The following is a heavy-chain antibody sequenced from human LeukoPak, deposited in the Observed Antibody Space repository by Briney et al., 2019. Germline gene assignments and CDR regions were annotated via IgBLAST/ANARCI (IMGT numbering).Heavy chain of an antibody. V-gene: IGHV1-69*05. Sequence: VASVKVSCKASGGTFSSYAISWVRQAPGQGLEWMGRIIPIFGTANYAQKFQGRVTMTTDTSTSTAYMELRSLRSDDTAVYYCARIVFDWFDPWGQGTLVTVSS. CDR3: ARIVFDWFDP. CDR2: IIPIFGTA. J-gene: IGHJ5*02. CDR1: GGTFSSYA. D-gene: IGHD2-15*01.